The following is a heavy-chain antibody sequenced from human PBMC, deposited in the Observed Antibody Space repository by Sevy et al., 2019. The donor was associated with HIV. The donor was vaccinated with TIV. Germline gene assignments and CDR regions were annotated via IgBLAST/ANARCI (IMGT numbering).Heavy chain of an antibody. CDR3: AKDPNVDTAMAYYFDY. Sequence: GGSLRLSCAASGFTLSSNAMCWVRQAPGKGLEWVSSISSTGGSTYHADSVRGRFSISRDNSKNTLYLHMNSLRAEDTAVYYCAKDPNVDTAMAYYFDYWGQGTLVTVSS. D-gene: IGHD5-18*01. J-gene: IGHJ4*02. V-gene: IGHV3-23*01. CDR1: GFTLSSNA. CDR2: ISSTGGST.